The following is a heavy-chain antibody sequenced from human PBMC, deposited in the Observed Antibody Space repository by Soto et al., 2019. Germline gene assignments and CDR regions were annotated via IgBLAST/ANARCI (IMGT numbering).Heavy chain of an antibody. CDR3: ISVCCSIMIKYIMAF. CDR1: GFTFRNAW. Sequence: GGSFRLSCAASGFTFRNAWMSWVRQAPGKGLEWVGRVKSNTDGGTTDYAVPVKGRFTISRDDSKNTLYLQMNSLKTEDTAVYYCISVCCSIMIKYIMAFSGKGTTVLVSA. V-gene: IGHV3-15*01. J-gene: IGHJ6*04. CDR2: VKSNTDGGTT. D-gene: IGHD3-16*01.